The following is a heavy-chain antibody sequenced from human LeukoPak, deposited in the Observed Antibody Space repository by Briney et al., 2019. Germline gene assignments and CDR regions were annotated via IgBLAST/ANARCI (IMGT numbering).Heavy chain of an antibody. J-gene: IGHJ4*02. CDR2: IKVKDNNYAT. CDR1: GFTFTGSH. CDR3: TRLYRESFRFDS. V-gene: IGHV3-73*01. D-gene: IGHD3-16*01. Sequence: GGSLRLSCAVSGFTFTGSHMHWVRQASGKGLEWVGRIKVKDNNYATAYAASVRGRFIISRDDSKNTAYLRMNSLKTEDTAMYYCTRLYRESFRFDSWGQGSLVTVSS.